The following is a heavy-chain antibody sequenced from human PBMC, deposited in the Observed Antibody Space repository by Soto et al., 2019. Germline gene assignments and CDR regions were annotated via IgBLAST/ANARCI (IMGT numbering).Heavy chain of an antibody. V-gene: IGHV3-74*01. J-gene: IGHJ6*02. CDR1: GFTFSSYW. D-gene: IGHD6-13*01. CDR3: TKHLSSSWYYGLDV. CDR2: INSDGSST. Sequence: GGSLRLSCAASGFTFSSYWMHWVRQAPGKGLVWVSRINSDGSSTSYADSVKGRFTISRDNSKNTLYLQMNSLRAEDTAVYHCTKHLSSSWYYGLDVWGQGNTVTVSS.